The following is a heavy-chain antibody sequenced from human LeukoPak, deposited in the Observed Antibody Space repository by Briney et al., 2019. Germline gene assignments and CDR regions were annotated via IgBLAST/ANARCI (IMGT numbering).Heavy chain of an antibody. D-gene: IGHD6-13*01. CDR2: ISGSGGST. V-gene: IGHV3-23*01. Sequence: GGSLRLSCAASGFTFSSYAMTWIRQAPGKGLEWVSSISGSGGSTYYADSVKGRFTISRDNSKNMLFLQMNSLRADDTAVYYCAKDPLIRPGYSSTWYDYWGQGTQVTVSS. CDR3: AKDPLIRPGYSSTWYDY. CDR1: GFTFSSYA. J-gene: IGHJ4*02.